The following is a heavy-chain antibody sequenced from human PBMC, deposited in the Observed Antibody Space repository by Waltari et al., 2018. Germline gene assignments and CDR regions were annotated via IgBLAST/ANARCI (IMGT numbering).Heavy chain of an antibody. CDR3: AAAAHYYGMDV. CDR2: IKSKTDGGTT. V-gene: IGHV3-15*01. J-gene: IGHJ6*02. Sequence: EVQLVESGGGLVKPGGSLRLACAASGFPFSNAWMGGVRQAPGKGLEWVGRIKSKTDGGTTDYAAPVKGRFTISRDDSKNTLYLQMNSLKTEDTAVYNCAAAAHYYGMDVWGQGTTVTVSS. D-gene: IGHD6-25*01. CDR1: GFPFSNAW.